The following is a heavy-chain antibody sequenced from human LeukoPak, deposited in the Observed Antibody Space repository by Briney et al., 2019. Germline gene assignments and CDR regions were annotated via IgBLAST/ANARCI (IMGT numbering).Heavy chain of an antibody. CDR1: GFTVITND. V-gene: IGHV3-53*01. J-gene: IGHJ4*02. D-gene: IGHD1-14*01. CDR2: LYSDGNT. Sequence: GGSLRDSCAASGFTVITNDMTWVRQAPGKGLEWVSVLYSDGNTKYADSVQGRFTISRDNSKNTLYLEMNSLSPDDTAVYYCARGVEPLADNTLAHWGQGPVLRVSS. CDR3: ARGVEPLADNTLAH.